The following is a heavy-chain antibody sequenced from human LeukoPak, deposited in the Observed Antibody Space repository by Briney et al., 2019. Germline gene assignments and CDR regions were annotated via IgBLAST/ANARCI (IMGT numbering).Heavy chain of an antibody. Sequence: PSETLSLTCTVSGGSISSSSYYWGWIRQPPGKGLEWIGSIYYSGSTYYNPSLKSRVTISVDTSKNQFSLKLSSVTAADTAVYYCARGCLYCSSTSWGYFQHWGQGTLVTVSS. CDR2: IYYSGST. D-gene: IGHD2-2*01. CDR3: ARGCLYCSSTSWGYFQH. CDR1: GGSISSSSYY. J-gene: IGHJ1*01. V-gene: IGHV4-39*01.